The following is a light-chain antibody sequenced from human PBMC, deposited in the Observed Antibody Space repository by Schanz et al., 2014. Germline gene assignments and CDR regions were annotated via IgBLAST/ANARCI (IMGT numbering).Light chain of an antibody. Sequence: EIVLTQSPGTLSLSPGERATLSCRASQSVRSYLAWYQQKPGQAPNVLIYGASRRATGIPDRFSGSGSGTDFTLTISRLEPEDFAVYYCQHYSLSPLFGQGTKVDI. CDR1: QSVRSY. V-gene: IGKV3-20*01. CDR2: GAS. J-gene: IGKJ1*01. CDR3: QHYSLSPL.